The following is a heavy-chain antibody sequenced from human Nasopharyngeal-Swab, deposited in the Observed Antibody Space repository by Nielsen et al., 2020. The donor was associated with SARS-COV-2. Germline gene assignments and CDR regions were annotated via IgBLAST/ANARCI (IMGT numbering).Heavy chain of an antibody. CDR3: ARDPDVDIVATDAFDI. V-gene: IGHV3-30-3*01. D-gene: IGHD5-12*01. CDR1: GCTFRSYA. Sequence: GGSLRLSCAASGCTFRSYALHWVRQVPGKGLEWVAVISYDGSNKYYADSVKGRFTISRDNSKNTLYLQMNSLRAEDTAVYYCARDPDVDIVATDAFDIWGQGTMVTVSS. J-gene: IGHJ3*02. CDR2: ISYDGSNK.